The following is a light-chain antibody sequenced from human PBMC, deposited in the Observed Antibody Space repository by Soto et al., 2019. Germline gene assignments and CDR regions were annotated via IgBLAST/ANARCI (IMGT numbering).Light chain of an antibody. CDR2: EVT. V-gene: IGLV2-23*02. CDR3: FSYAGYSVYV. J-gene: IGLJ1*01. Sequence: QSVLTQPASVSGSPRQSITISCTGTNSDVGSYNLVSWFQQHPGKAPKLVIYEVTKRPSGVSDRFSGSKSGNTASLTISGLQAEDEADYYCFSYAGYSVYVFGTGTKVIVL. CDR1: NSDVGSYNL.